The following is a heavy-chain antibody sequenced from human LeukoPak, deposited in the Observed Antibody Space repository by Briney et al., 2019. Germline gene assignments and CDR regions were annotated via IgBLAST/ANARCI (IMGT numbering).Heavy chain of an antibody. V-gene: IGHV4-4*02. CDR1: GGSISSTKW. D-gene: IGHD4/OR15-4a*01. CDR3: AREGFDYGPGDS. Sequence: SETLSLTCSLSGGSISSTKWWSWIRQPPGKGLEWIGEISHSGSTNYSPSLKSRVTISLDNSRNHFSLTLTSVTAADTAVYYCAREGFDYGPGDSWGLGTLVTVSS. J-gene: IGHJ4*02. CDR2: ISHSGST.